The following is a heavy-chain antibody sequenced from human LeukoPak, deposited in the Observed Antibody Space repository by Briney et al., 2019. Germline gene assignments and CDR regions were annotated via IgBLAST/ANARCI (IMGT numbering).Heavy chain of an antibody. CDR1: GFTFSSYA. Sequence: GGSLRLSCAASGFTFSSYAMYWVRQAPGKGLEWVSVVRGSGGTTYYADSVKGRFTISRDNAKNSLYLQMNSLRAEDTAVYYCARDLGDITGTPDAFDIWGQGTMVTVSS. J-gene: IGHJ3*02. CDR2: VRGSGGTT. CDR3: ARDLGDITGTPDAFDI. D-gene: IGHD1-20*01. V-gene: IGHV3-23*01.